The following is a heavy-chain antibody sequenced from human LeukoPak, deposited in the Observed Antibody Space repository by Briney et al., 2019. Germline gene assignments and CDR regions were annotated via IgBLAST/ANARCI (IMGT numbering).Heavy chain of an antibody. CDR1: GGSISSSNW. CDR2: IYHSGST. D-gene: IGHD3-9*01. Sequence: SETLSLTCAVSGGSISSSNWWSWVRQPPGKGLEWIGEIYHSGSTNYNPSLKSRVTISVDKSKNQFSLKLSSVTAADTAVYYCASRLRYFVRYLDYWGQGTLVTVSS. J-gene: IGHJ4*02. V-gene: IGHV4-4*02. CDR3: ASRLRYFVRYLDY.